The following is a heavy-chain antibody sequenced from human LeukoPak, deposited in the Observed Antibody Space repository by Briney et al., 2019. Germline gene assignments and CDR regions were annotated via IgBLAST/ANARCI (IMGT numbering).Heavy chain of an antibody. CDR2: IYHSGST. J-gene: IGHJ5*02. CDR1: GYSISSGYY. V-gene: IGHV4-38-2*02. Sequence: SETLSLTCTVSGYSISSGYYWGWIRQPPGKGLEWIGSIYHSGSTYYNPSLKSRVTISVDTSKNQFSLKLSSVTAADTAVYYCASSSTVTTGGGFDPWGQGTLVTVSS. CDR3: ASSSTVTTGGGFDP. D-gene: IGHD4-11*01.